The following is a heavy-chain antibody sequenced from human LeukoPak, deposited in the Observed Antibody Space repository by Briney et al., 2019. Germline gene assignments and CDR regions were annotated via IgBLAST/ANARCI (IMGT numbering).Heavy chain of an antibody. CDR1: GGSISSSNW. Sequence: SETLSLTCAVSGGSISSSNWWSWVRQPPGKGLEWIGEIYHSGSTNYNPSLKSRVTISVDKSKNQFSLKLSSVTAADTAVYYCARGYPGDHWYFDLWGRGTLVTVSS. CDR2: IYHSGST. CDR3: ARGYPGDHWYFDL. D-gene: IGHD7-27*01. V-gene: IGHV4-4*02. J-gene: IGHJ2*01.